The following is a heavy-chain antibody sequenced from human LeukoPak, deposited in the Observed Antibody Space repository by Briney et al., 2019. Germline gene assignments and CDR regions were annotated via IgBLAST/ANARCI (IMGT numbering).Heavy chain of an antibody. Sequence: KPSETLSLTCTVAGGSISFYYWSWIRQPPGKGLEWIGNIYYSGSTNYNPSLKSRVTMSVDTSKNQFSLKLSSVTAADTAVYYCARGQSIVGATGDYWGQGTLVTVSS. V-gene: IGHV4-59*12. CDR1: GGSISFYY. D-gene: IGHD1-26*01. CDR3: ARGQSIVGATGDY. J-gene: IGHJ4*02. CDR2: IYYSGST.